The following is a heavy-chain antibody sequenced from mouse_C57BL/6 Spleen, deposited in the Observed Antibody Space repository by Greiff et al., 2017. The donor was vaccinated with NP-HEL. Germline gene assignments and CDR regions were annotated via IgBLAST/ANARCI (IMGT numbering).Heavy chain of an antibody. V-gene: IGHV1-72*01. CDR3: ARGYSKGYWYFDV. D-gene: IGHD2-5*01. CDR1: GYTFTSYW. CDR2: IDPNSGGT. J-gene: IGHJ1*03. Sequence: VQLQQSGAELVKPGASVKLSCKASGYTFTSYWMHWVKQRPGRGLEWIGRIDPNSGGTKYNEKFKSKATLTVDKPSSTAYMQLSSLTSEDSAVYYGARGYSKGYWYFDVWGTGTTVTVSS.